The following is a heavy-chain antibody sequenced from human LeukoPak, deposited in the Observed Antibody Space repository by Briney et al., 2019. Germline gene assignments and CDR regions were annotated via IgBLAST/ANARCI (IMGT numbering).Heavy chain of an antibody. CDR2: ISGSGGST. CDR3: AKLLTSGWRPIDY. CDR1: GFTFDDYA. J-gene: IGHJ4*02. D-gene: IGHD6-19*01. Sequence: GGSLRLSCAASGFTFDDYAMSWVRQAPGKGLEWVSTISGSGGSTYYADSVKGRFTISRDNSKNTLYVQMNSLRAEDTAVYYCAKLLTSGWRPIDYWGQGTLVTVSS. V-gene: IGHV3-23*01.